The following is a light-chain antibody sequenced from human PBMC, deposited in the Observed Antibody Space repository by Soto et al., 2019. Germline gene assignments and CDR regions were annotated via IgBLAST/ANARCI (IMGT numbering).Light chain of an antibody. Sequence: DIQMTQSPSTLSASVGDRVTITCRASQSIVRWMAWYQQKPGKAPKLLIYDASSLETGVPSRFSGTGSGTEFTFSITSLQPEDFGTYYCQQCYMGWTFGQGTKVDIK. V-gene: IGKV1-5*01. CDR1: QSIVRW. CDR3: QQCYMGWT. CDR2: DAS. J-gene: IGKJ1*01.